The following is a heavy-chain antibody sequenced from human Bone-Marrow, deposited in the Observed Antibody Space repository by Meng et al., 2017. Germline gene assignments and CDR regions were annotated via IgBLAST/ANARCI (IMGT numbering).Heavy chain of an antibody. Sequence: GESLKISCAASGFIFSSYGMSWVRQAPGKGLEWVSSISSSSTYIYYADSMKGRFTISRDNAKNSLYLQMNSLRAEDTAVYYCARDKLLWFGESQGPWGQGTLVTVSS. V-gene: IGHV3-21*01. CDR3: ARDKLLWFGESQGP. CDR2: ISSSSTYI. D-gene: IGHD3-10*01. J-gene: IGHJ5*02. CDR1: GFIFSSYG.